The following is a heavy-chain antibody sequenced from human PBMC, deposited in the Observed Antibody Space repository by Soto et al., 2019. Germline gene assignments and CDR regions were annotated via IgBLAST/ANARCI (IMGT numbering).Heavy chain of an antibody. CDR1: GGSISSGGYS. CDR2: IYHSGST. D-gene: IGHD6-13*01. J-gene: IGHJ5*02. V-gene: IGHV4-30-2*01. CDR3: ARGTIAAAGTHYNWFNP. Sequence: SETLYLTCAVSGGSISSGGYSWSWIRQPPGKGLEWIGYIYHSGSTYYNPSLKSRVTISVDRSKNQFSLKLSSVTAADTAVDNCARGTIAAAGTHYNWFNPWLHGTLVTVSS.